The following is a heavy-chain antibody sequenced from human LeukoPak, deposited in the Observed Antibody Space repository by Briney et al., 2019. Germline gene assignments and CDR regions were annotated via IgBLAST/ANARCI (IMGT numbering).Heavy chain of an antibody. CDR3: ARGIEMATFYFDY. V-gene: IGHV3-30-3*01. J-gene: IGHJ4*02. D-gene: IGHD5-24*01. Sequence: GGSLRLFCAASGFAFSSYAMHWVRQAPGKGLEWVAVISYDGSNKYYADSVKGRFTISRDNSKNTLYLQMNSLRAEDTAVYYCARGIEMATFYFDYWGQGTLVTVSS. CDR1: GFAFSSYA. CDR2: ISYDGSNK.